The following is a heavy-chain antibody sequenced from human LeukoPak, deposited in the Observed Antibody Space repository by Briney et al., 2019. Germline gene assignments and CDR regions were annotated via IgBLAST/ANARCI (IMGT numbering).Heavy chain of an antibody. J-gene: IGHJ4*02. CDR2: IIPIFGTA. D-gene: IGHD3-16*02. Sequence: SVKVSCKASGGTFSSYAVSWVRQAPGQGLEWMGGIIPIFGTANYAQKFQGRVTITADESTSTAYMELSSLRSEDTAVYYCARESSMITFGGVIMNLPYYFDYWGQGTLVTVSS. V-gene: IGHV1-69*13. CDR3: ARESSMITFGGVIMNLPYYFDY. CDR1: GGTFSSYA.